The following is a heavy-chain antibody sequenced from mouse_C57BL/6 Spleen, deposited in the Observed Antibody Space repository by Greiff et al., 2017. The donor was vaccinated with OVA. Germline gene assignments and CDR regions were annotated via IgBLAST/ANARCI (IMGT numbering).Heavy chain of an antibody. CDR3: TRSGDSNYGY. J-gene: IGHJ2*01. V-gene: IGHV1-15*01. D-gene: IGHD2-5*01. Sequence: VQLQQSGAELVRPGASVTLSCKASGYTFTDYEMHWVKQTPVHGLEWIGAIDPETGGTAYNQKFKGKAILTADKSSSTAYMELRSLTSEDSAVYYCTRSGDSNYGYWGQGTTLTVSS. CDR2: IDPETGGT. CDR1: GYTFTDYE.